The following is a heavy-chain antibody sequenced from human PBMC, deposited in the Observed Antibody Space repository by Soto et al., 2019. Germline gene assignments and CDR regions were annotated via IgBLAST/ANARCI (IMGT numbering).Heavy chain of an antibody. CDR2: ISGSGGST. V-gene: IGHV3-23*01. CDR3: AKDKWDIVVVPAAKYGMDV. Sequence: GGPLRLSCAASGFTFSSYAMSWVRQAPGKGLEWVSAISGSGGSTYYADSVKGRFTISRDNSKNTLYLQMNSLRAEDTAVYYCAKDKWDIVVVPAAKYGMDVWGQGTTVTVSS. J-gene: IGHJ6*02. D-gene: IGHD2-2*01. CDR1: GFTFSSYA.